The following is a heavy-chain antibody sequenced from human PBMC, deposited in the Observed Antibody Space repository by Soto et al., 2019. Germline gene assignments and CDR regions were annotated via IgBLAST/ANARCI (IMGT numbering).Heavy chain of an antibody. D-gene: IGHD2-15*01. CDR1: GGTFSSYA. Sequence: QVQLVQSGAEVKKPGSSVKVSCKASGGTFSSYAISWVRQAPGQGLEWMGGIIPIFGTANYAQKFQGRVTITADESTRKAYMELSSLRSEDTAVYYRGRDGSSTDGYCSGGRCYGMDVWGQGTTVTVSS. V-gene: IGHV1-69*01. CDR2: IIPIFGTA. CDR3: GRDGSSTDGYCSGGRCYGMDV. J-gene: IGHJ6*02.